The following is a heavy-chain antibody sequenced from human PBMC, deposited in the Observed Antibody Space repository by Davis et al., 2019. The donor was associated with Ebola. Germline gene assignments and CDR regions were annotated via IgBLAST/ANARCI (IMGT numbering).Heavy chain of an antibody. D-gene: IGHD3-22*01. Sequence: GESLKISCVASGIRFSSYDMYWVRQAPGKGLEWVAVISYDGVNKYYADSVKGRFTISRDNSKTTLYLEMNSLRADDTAVYFCAKVRSPFHYYDRSGPADSWGQGTQVTVSS. V-gene: IGHV3-30*18. CDR1: GIRFSSYD. CDR2: ISYDGVNK. J-gene: IGHJ4*02. CDR3: AKVRSPFHYYDRSGPADS.